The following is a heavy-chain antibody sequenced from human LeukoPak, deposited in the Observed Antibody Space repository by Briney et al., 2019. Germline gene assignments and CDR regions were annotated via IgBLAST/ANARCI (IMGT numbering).Heavy chain of an antibody. Sequence: SETLSLTCTVSGGSISSYYWSWIRQPPGKGLEWIGYIYYSGSTNYNPSLKSRVTISVDTSKNQFSLKLSSVTAADTAVYYCAGAADGYNNFGYEYWGQGTLVAVSS. J-gene: IGHJ4*02. V-gene: IGHV4-59*01. CDR1: GGSISSYY. D-gene: IGHD5-24*01. CDR3: AGAADGYNNFGYEY. CDR2: IYYSGST.